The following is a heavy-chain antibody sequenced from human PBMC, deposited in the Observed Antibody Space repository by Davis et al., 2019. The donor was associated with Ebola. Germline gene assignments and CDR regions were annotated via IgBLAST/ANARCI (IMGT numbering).Heavy chain of an antibody. CDR3: ARHERYCSSTSCVMDV. Sequence: MPSETLSLTCPVSGGSISSYYWSWIRQPPGKGLEWIGYIYYSGSTNYNPSLKSRVTISVDTSKNQFSLKLSSVTAADTAVYYCARHERYCSSTSCVMDVWGQGTTVTVSS. CDR2: IYYSGST. CDR1: GGSISSYY. D-gene: IGHD2-2*01. J-gene: IGHJ6*02. V-gene: IGHV4-59*08.